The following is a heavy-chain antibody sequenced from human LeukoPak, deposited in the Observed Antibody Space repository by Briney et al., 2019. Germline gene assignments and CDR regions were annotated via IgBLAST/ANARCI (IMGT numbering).Heavy chain of an antibody. Sequence: SETLSLTCTVSGGSISSYYWSWVRQPPGQGLEWMGYISYSGSANYNPSPKSRVTISVDSSKAQFSLKLSSVTAADTAVYYCARRDHSSGWFHFDYWGQGTLVTVSS. J-gene: IGHJ4*02. D-gene: IGHD6-19*01. CDR1: GGSISSYY. CDR2: ISYSGSA. CDR3: ARRDHSSGWFHFDY. V-gene: IGHV4-59*08.